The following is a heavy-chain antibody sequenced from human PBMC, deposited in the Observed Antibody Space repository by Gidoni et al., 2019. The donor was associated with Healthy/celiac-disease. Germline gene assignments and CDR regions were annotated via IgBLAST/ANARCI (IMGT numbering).Heavy chain of an antibody. Sequence: EVQLVESGGGLVQPGRSLRLSCAASGFTFDDYAMHWVRQAPGKGLEWVSGISWNSGSIGYADSVKGRFTISRDNAKNSLYLQMNSLRAEDTALYYCAKDILLWFGDAFDIWGQGTMVTVSS. J-gene: IGHJ3*02. D-gene: IGHD3-10*01. CDR1: GFTFDDYA. V-gene: IGHV3-9*01. CDR3: AKDILLWFGDAFDI. CDR2: ISWNSGSI.